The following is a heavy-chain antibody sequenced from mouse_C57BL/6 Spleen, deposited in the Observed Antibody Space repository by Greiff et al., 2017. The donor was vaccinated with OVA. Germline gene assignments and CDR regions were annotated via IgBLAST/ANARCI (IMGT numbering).Heavy chain of an antibody. CDR3: ARESLTSWFAY. CDR2: IYPSDSET. J-gene: IGHJ3*01. CDR1: GYTFTSYW. D-gene: IGHD1-3*01. V-gene: IGHV1-61*01. Sequence: VQLQQPGAELVRPGSSVKLSCKASGYTFTSYWMDWVKQRPGQGLEWIGNIYPSDSETHYNQKFKDKATLTVDKSSSTAYMQLSSLTSEDSAVYYCARESLTSWFAYWGQGTLVTVSA.